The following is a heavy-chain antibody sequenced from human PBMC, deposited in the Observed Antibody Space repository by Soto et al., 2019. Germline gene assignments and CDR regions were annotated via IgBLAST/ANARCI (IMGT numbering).Heavy chain of an antibody. J-gene: IGHJ4*02. CDR1: GYPFTHYY. CDR3: SRDLAAGDH. CDR2: IKPASGST. Sequence: QVQLVQSGAEVKKPGASVKLSCRTSGYPFTHYYIHWLRKAPGQGLEWLAIIKPASGSTNYAQDFLGRVTLTMDTSTTTVYRELSGLRDEDTAILYCSRDLAAGDHWGQGTLVTVS. V-gene: IGHV1-46*01. D-gene: IGHD6-25*01.